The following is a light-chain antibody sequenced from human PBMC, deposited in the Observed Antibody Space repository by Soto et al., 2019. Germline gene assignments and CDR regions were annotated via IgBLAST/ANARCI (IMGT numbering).Light chain of an antibody. CDR3: QQYGNSPIT. V-gene: IGKV3-20*01. CDR2: DAS. CDR1: QSVSSSTY. J-gene: IGKJ5*01. Sequence: EIVLTQSPGTLSLSPGERATLSCRASQSVSSSTYLAWYQQKPVQAPRLLIYDASSRATGIPDRFSGSGSGADFTLTISRLEPEDFAVYYCQQYGNSPITFCQGTRLEIK.